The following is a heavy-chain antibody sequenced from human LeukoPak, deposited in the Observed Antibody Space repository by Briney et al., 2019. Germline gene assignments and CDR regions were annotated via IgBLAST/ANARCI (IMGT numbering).Heavy chain of an antibody. CDR1: GLTLSGYW. CDR2: IDSDGSGT. Sequence: GGSLRLSCSASGLTLSGYWMHWVRQIQGKGLVWVSRIDSDGSGTSYADSVKGRFTISRDDVKNMLYLQMNSLRVEDTGLYYCSTVEHFWGQGTLVTVSS. D-gene: IGHD1/OR15-1a*01. V-gene: IGHV3-74*01. J-gene: IGHJ4*02. CDR3: STVEHF.